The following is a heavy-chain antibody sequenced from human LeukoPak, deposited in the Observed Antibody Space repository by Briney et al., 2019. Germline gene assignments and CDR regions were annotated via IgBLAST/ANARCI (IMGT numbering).Heavy chain of an antibody. Sequence: PGGSLRLSCAASGFTFDDYAMHWVRQAPGKGLEWVSGISWNSGSIGYADSVKGRFTISRDNAKNTLYLQMNSLRAEDTAVYYCARALTAAGKDYWGQGTLVTVSS. V-gene: IGHV3-9*01. D-gene: IGHD6-13*01. CDR2: ISWNSGSI. CDR1: GFTFDDYA. CDR3: ARALTAAGKDY. J-gene: IGHJ4*02.